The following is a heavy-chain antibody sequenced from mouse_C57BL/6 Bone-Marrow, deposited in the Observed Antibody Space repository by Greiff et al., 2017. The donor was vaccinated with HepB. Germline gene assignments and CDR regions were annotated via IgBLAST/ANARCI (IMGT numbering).Heavy chain of an antibody. CDR3: ARDGGNYPYFDY. J-gene: IGHJ2*01. Sequence: QVQLQQPGPELVKPGASVKISCKASGYSFTSYYIHWVKQRPGQGLEWIGWIYPGSGNTKYNEKFKGKATLTADTSSSTAYMQLSSLTSEDSAVYYCARDGGNYPYFDYWGQGTTLTVSS. CDR2: IYPGSGNT. V-gene: IGHV1-66*01. CDR1: GYSFTSYY. D-gene: IGHD2-1*01.